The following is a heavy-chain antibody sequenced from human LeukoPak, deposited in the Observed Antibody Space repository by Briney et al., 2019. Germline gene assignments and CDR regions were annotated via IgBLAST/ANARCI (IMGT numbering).Heavy chain of an antibody. CDR3: ARGTFGELLLDY. V-gene: IGHV1-8*01. J-gene: IGHJ4*02. Sequence: ASVKVSCKASGYTFTSYDINWVRQATGQGLGWVGWMNPNSGNTGYAQKFQGRVTMTRNTSISTAYMELSSLRSEDTAVYYCARGTFGELLLDYWGQGTLVTVSS. CDR1: GYTFTSYD. D-gene: IGHD3-10*01. CDR2: MNPNSGNT.